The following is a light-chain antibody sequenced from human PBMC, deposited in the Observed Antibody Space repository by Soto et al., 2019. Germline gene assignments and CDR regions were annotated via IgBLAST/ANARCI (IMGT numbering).Light chain of an antibody. Sequence: DIQMTQSPSTLSASVGDRVTITCRASQSISSWLAWYQQKPVKAPKLLIFQASSLKSGVPSRFSGSGSATEYTLTISSLKPDDCATDYCEDYSSSSGLTFGGGTKLEIK. CDR2: QAS. J-gene: IGKJ4*01. CDR1: QSISSW. CDR3: EDYSSSSGLT. V-gene: IGKV1-5*03.